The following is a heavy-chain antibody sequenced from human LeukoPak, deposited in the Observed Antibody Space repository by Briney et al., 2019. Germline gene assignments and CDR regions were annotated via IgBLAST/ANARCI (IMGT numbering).Heavy chain of an antibody. CDR1: GGSISSSSYY. D-gene: IGHD5-24*01. CDR2: IYYSGST. J-gene: IGHJ3*02. V-gene: IGHV4-39*07. Sequence: SETLSLTCTVSGGSISSSSYYWGWIRQPPGKGLEWIGSIYYSGSTYYNPSLKSRVTISVDTSKNQFSLKLSSVTAADTAVYYCARDDQGGYNSHDAFDIWGQGTMVTVSS. CDR3: ARDDQGGYNSHDAFDI.